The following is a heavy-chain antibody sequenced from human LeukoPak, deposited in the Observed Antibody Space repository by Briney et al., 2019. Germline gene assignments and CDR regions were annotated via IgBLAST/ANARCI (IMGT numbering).Heavy chain of an antibody. D-gene: IGHD3-10*01. Sequence: PGGSLRLSCAASGFTFSNYWMHWVRQAPGKGLEWVAFIGYNGNNQYYADSVKGRFTISRDNSKNTLYLQMNSLKGDDTAVYYCAKDSAFYYIDVWGKGTTVIISS. CDR1: GFTFSNYW. V-gene: IGHV3-30*02. CDR2: IGYNGNNQ. J-gene: IGHJ6*03. CDR3: AKDSAFYYIDV.